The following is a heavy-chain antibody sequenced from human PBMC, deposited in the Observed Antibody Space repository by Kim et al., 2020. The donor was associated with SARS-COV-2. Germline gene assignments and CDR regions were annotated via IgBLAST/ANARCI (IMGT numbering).Heavy chain of an antibody. V-gene: IGHV3-30*01. CDR3: AREGGGSRYYYYGMDV. D-gene: IGHD1-26*01. Sequence: SVKGRFTISRDNSKNTLYLQMNSLRAEDTAVYYCAREGGGSRYYYYGMDVWGQGTTVTVSS. J-gene: IGHJ6*02.